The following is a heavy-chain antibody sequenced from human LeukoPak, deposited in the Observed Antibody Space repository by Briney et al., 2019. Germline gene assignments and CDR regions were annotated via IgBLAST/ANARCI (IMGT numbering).Heavy chain of an antibody. J-gene: IGHJ4*02. Sequence: SVKVSCKASGGTFSSYGISWVRQAPGQGLEWMGRIIPILGIANYAQKFQGRVTITADKSTSTAYMELSSLRSEVTAVYYCARGGERWLQFYYWGQGTLVTVSS. CDR2: IIPILGIA. V-gene: IGHV1-69*04. D-gene: IGHD5-24*01. CDR3: ARGGERWLQFYY. CDR1: GGTFSSYG.